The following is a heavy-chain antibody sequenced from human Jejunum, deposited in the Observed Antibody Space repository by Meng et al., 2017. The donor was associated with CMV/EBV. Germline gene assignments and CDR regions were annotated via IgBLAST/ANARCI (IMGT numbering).Heavy chain of an antibody. CDR2: LWYDGSRK. Sequence: SGFPLTSYRIHWVRQFPGKGLEWVAVLWYDGSRKYFADSVQGRFSISRDDSKNTVYLQMNSLRAEDTAVYYCARDNDGSSHYSQFDYWGQGTLVTVSS. CDR3: ARDNDGSSHYSQFDY. V-gene: IGHV3-33*01. J-gene: IGHJ4*02. CDR1: GFPLTSYR. D-gene: IGHD3-22*01.